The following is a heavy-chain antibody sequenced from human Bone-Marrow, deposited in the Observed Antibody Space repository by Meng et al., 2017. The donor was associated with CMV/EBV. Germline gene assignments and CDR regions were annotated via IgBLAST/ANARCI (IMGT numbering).Heavy chain of an antibody. CDR3: ARDGSYGDYVTACYYGMDV. J-gene: IGHJ6*02. D-gene: IGHD4-17*01. CDR2: IPFDGSNE. V-gene: IGHV3-30*02. Sequence: GESLKISCAASGFTFSTYGIHWVRQAPGKGLEWVAFIPFDGSNEDYADSVMGRFTISRDISKNAVYLQLNRLRAEDTAVYYCARDGSYGDYVTACYYGMDVWGHGTTVTVSS. CDR1: GFTFSTYG.